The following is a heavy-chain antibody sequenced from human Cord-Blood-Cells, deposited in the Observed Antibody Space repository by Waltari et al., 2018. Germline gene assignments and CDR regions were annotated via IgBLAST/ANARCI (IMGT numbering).Heavy chain of an antibody. CDR3: ARDSVAARFDY. CDR2: ISSSGSTI. D-gene: IGHD6-6*01. V-gene: IGHV3-48*03. J-gene: IGHJ4*02. Sequence: EVQLVESGGGLVQPGGSLRLSCAASGFTFSSNEMNWVRQAPGKGLEWVSYISSSGSTIYYADSVKGRFTISRDNAKNSLYLQMNSLRAEDTAVYYCARDSVAARFDYWGQGTLVTVSS. CDR1: GFTFSSNE.